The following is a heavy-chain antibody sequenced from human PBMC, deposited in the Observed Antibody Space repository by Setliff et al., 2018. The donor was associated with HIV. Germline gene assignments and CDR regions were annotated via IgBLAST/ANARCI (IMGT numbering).Heavy chain of an antibody. J-gene: IGHJ4*02. CDR3: ASSEDSGTYGEPYDS. Sequence: SETLSLTCTVSGGSIISSRNFWGWIRQPPGKGLEWIGNIHSSGSTYYNPSLKSRVFISVDLSINQFSPKLHSVTAADTAVYYCASSEDSGTYGEPYDSWGQGALVTVSS. CDR2: IHSSGST. CDR1: GGSIISSRNF. D-gene: IGHD1-26*01. V-gene: IGHV4-39*01.